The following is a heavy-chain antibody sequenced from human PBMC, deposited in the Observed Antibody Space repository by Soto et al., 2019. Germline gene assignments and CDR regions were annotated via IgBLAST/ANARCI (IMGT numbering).Heavy chain of an antibody. V-gene: IGHV1-3*01. CDR2: INAGNGNT. CDR1: GYTFTRYA. CDR3: ARGRLRGVAVNWYFDL. D-gene: IGHD6-19*01. J-gene: IGHJ2*01. Sequence: ASVKGSCKTSGYTFTRYAVHWVRQAPGQRLEWMGWINAGNGNTKYSQKFQGRVTITRDTSASTAYMELSSLRSEDTAVYYCARGRLRGVAVNWYFDLWGRGTLVTVSS.